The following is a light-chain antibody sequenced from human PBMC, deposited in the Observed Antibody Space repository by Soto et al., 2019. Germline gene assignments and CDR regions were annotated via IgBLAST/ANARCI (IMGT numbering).Light chain of an antibody. V-gene: IGKV3D-20*02. CDR2: DAS. J-gene: IGKJ5*01. Sequence: IVLTQSPGTLSVSPGERATLSCRASQSVSSSYLAWYQQKPGQAPRLLIYDASNRATGIPARFSGSGSGTDFTLTISSLEPEDFAVYYCQQRSNWPPITFGQVTRLEIK. CDR3: QQRSNWPPIT. CDR1: QSVSSSY.